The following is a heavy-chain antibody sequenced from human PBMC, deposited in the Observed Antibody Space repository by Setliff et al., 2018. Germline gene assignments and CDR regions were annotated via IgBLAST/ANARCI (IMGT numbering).Heavy chain of an antibody. CDR1: GYTFKNYG. J-gene: IGHJ4*02. D-gene: IGHD1-7*01. V-gene: IGHV1-18*01. CDR2: IGTYDANT. Sequence: ASVKVSCKASGYTFKNYGVSWVRQAPGQGLEWMGWIGTYDANTIYSQKFQGRVIMTTDTSTSTVYMDLRNLRSDDTAVYYCARYITGTTPADYWGQGTLVTVSS. CDR3: ARYITGTTPADY.